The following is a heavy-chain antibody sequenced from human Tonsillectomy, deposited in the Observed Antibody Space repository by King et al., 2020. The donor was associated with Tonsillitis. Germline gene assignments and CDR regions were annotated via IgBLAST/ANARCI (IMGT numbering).Heavy chain of an antibody. CDR1: GFTVSSNY. CDR3: ARGTHYYDSSGYYPYFDY. D-gene: IGHD3-22*01. CDR2: IYSGGST. V-gene: IGHV3-53*01. J-gene: IGHJ4*02. Sequence: VKLVESGGGLIQPGGSLRLSCAASGFTVSSNYMSWVRQAPGKGLEWVSVIYSGGSTYYADSVKGRFTISRDNSKNTLYLQMNSLRAEDTAVYYCARGTHYYDSSGYYPYFDYWGQGTLVTVSS.